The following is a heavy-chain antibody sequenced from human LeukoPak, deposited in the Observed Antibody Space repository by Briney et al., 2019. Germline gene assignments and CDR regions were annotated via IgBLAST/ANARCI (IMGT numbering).Heavy chain of an antibody. V-gene: IGHV3-33*01. J-gene: IGHJ4*02. Sequence: AGGSLRLSCAASGFTFSSFGMHWVRQAPGKGLEWVAIIWSDGSNEVYIESVKGRFTISRDNSKNTLYLHMNSLRGEDTAMYFCARGCGGGPGCYILDYWGQGTLVTVSS. CDR1: GFTFSSFG. D-gene: IGHD2-15*01. CDR2: IWSDGSNE. CDR3: ARGCGGGPGCYILDY.